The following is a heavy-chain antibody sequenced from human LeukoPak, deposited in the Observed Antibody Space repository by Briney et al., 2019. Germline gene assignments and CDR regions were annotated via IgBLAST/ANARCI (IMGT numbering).Heavy chain of an antibody. CDR2: IYSSGNT. CDR3: ARGYYDILPGYSGLDY. Sequence: SETLSLTCTVSGGSMSTYIWNWIRQPAGKGLEWIGRIYSSGNTNYNPSLKSRVTISVDKSKNQFSLKLSSVTAADTAVYFCARGYYDILPGYSGLDYWGQGTLVTVSS. J-gene: IGHJ4*02. V-gene: IGHV4-4*07. D-gene: IGHD3-9*01. CDR1: GGSMSTYI.